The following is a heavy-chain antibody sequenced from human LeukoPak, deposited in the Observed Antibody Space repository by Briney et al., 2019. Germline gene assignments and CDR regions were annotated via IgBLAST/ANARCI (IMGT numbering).Heavy chain of an antibody. J-gene: IGHJ4*02. Sequence: PGESLQISCQGSGYIFTSYWIGWVRQVPGKGLEWMGIIYPGDSDTRYSPSFQGQVTISADKSISTAYLQWSSLKASDTAMYYCARQVGTLGYCSGGSCYSGPYFDYWGQGTLVTVSS. CDR3: ARQVGTLGYCSGGSCYSGPYFDY. V-gene: IGHV5-51*01. CDR2: IYPGDSDT. CDR1: GYIFTSYW. D-gene: IGHD2-15*01.